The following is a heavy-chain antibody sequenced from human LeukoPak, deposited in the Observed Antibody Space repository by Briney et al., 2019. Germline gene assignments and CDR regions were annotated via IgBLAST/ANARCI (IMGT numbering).Heavy chain of an antibody. Sequence: GGSLRLSCAASGFTFSRYAINWVRQAPGKGLEWVSGVSGRGDNTYYADSVKGRFTVSRDNSRNTVYLQMSSLRVEDTAIYYCAKLLSSSDAFDIWGQGTMVTVSS. CDR2: VSGRGDNT. D-gene: IGHD6-6*01. CDR1: GFTFSRYA. J-gene: IGHJ3*02. V-gene: IGHV3-23*01. CDR3: AKLLSSSDAFDI.